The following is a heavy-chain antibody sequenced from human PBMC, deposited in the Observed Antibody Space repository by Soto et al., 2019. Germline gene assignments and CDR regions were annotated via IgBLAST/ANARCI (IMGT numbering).Heavy chain of an antibody. CDR2: IYSNGNT. D-gene: IGHD2-15*01. Sequence: XASLRLSCAASGFTVSTNYRTWVRQTPGKGLEWVSIIYSNGNTYYADSVKGRFTISRDNSKNTLYLQMNSLRVDDTAVYYCVVEDLGMEVWGQGTTVTVSS. V-gene: IGHV3-53*01. CDR3: VVEDLGMEV. J-gene: IGHJ6*02. CDR1: GFTVSTNY.